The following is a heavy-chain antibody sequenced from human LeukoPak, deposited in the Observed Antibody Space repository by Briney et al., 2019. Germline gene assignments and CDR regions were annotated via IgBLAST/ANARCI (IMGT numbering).Heavy chain of an antibody. CDR3: ASVADYLFDY. J-gene: IGHJ4*02. V-gene: IGHV3-49*03. CDR2: IRSKAYGGTT. CDR1: GFTFGDYA. Sequence: GGSLRLSCTASGFTFGDYAMSWFRQAPGKGLEWVGFIRSKAYGGTTEYAASVKGRFTISRDDSKSIAYLQMNSLKTEDTAVYYCASVADYLFDYWGQGTLVTVSS. D-gene: IGHD2-15*01.